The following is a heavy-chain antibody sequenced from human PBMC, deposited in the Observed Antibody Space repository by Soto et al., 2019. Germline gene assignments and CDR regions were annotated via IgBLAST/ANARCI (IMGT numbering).Heavy chain of an antibody. V-gene: IGHV3-23*01. CDR3: ANHRPHPYYYYYYMDV. Sequence: EVQLLESGGGLVQPGGSLRLSCAASGFTLSTYAMSWVRQAPGKGLEWVSALTGGGDSTYYTDSVKGRFTISRDNSKNTLYLQMNGLRAEDTAIYYCANHRPHPYYYYYYMDVWGKGTTVTVSS. CDR1: GFTLSTYA. J-gene: IGHJ6*03. CDR2: LTGGGDST.